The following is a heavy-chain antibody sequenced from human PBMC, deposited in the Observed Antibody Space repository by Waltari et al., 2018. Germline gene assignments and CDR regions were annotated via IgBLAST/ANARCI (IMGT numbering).Heavy chain of an antibody. CDR3: ARQIHCSSTSCYFFDY. V-gene: IGHV4-39*01. Sequence: QLQLQESGPGLVKPSETLSLTCTVSGGSISSSSYYWGWIRQPPGKGLEWIGSIYYSGGTYYNPSLESRVTISVDTSKNQFHLKLSSVTAADTAVYYCARQIHCSSTSCYFFDYWGQGTLVTVSS. J-gene: IGHJ4*02. CDR2: IYYSGGT. CDR1: GGSISSSSYY. D-gene: IGHD2-2*01.